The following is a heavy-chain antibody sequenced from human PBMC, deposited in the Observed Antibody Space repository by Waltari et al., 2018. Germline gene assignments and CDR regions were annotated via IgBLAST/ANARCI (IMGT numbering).Heavy chain of an antibody. D-gene: IGHD4-17*01. CDR3: AREIYGGNSRPFDY. V-gene: IGHV4-59*01. CDR2: IYYSGTT. J-gene: IGHJ4*02. CDR1: GGSIRSYY. Sequence: QVQLQESGPGLLKPSETLSLTSSVSGGSIRSYYWNWFRQPPGKGLEWRGYIYYSGTTNYNPSLKSRVTISVDTSKNQVSLQLRSVTAADTAVYYCAREIYGGNSRPFDYWGQGMLVTVSS.